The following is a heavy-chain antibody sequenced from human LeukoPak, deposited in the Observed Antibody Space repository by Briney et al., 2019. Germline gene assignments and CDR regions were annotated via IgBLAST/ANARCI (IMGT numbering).Heavy chain of an antibody. CDR1: GFTVSSNY. V-gene: IGHV3-66*01. CDR2: IYSGGST. Sequence: GGSLRLSCAASGFTVSSNYMSWVRQAPGKGLEWVSVIYSGGSTYYADSVKGRFTISRDNSKNTLYLQMNSLRAEDTAVYYCARAVCADTAMDCFDYWGQGTLVTVSS. J-gene: IGHJ4*02. D-gene: IGHD5-18*01. CDR3: ARAVCADTAMDCFDY.